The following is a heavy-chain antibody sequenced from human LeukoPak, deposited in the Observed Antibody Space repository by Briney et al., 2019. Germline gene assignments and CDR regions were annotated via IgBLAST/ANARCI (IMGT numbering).Heavy chain of an antibody. D-gene: IGHD3-22*01. CDR2: IHYSGST. CDR1: GGSISSNSPY. J-gene: IGHJ4*02. Sequence: SETLSLTCTVSGGSISSNSPYWGWIRQPPGKGLEWIGSIHYSGSTYYNPSLKSRVTISVDTSKNQFSLKLTSVTAADTAVYYCTRRHPGSGYSYDFWGQGTLVTVPS. CDR3: TRRHPGSGYSYDF. V-gene: IGHV4-39*01.